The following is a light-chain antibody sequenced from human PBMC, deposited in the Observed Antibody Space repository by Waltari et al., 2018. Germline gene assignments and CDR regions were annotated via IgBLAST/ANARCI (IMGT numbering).Light chain of an antibody. J-gene: IGLJ2*01. CDR2: SNN. Sequence: QSVLTQPPSASGPPGQPATISCSGSTSNIASNTVNWYQQLPGTAPKLLTQSNNQRPSGVPDRFSGSKSGTSASLIISGLQSEDEAEYFCAAWDDSLKAVLFGGGTKLTVL. CDR3: AAWDDSLKAVL. V-gene: IGLV1-44*01. CDR1: TSNIASNT.